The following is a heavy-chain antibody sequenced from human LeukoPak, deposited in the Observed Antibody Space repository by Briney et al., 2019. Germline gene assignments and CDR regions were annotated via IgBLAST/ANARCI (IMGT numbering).Heavy chain of an antibody. CDR1: GGSISSSSYY. CDR2: IYTSGST. D-gene: IGHD3-9*01. CDR3: ASGLLTGYYYAY. Sequence: SETLSLTCTVSGGSISSSSYYWSWIRQPAGKGLEWIGRIYTSGSTNYNPSLKSRVTMSVDTSKNQFSLKLSSVTAADTAVYYCASGLLTGYYYAYWGQGTLVTVSS. V-gene: IGHV4-61*02. J-gene: IGHJ4*02.